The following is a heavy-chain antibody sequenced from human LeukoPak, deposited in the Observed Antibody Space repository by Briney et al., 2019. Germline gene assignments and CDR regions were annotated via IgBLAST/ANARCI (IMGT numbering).Heavy chain of an antibody. CDR2: ISGSGSTI. Sequence: GGSLRLSCAASGFTFSSYEMNWVRQAPGKGLEWVSYISGSGSTIYYADSVKGRFTISRDNAKNSLYLQMNSLRAEDTAMYYCARGHWGLDSWGQGTLVSVS. V-gene: IGHV3-48*03. D-gene: IGHD7-27*01. CDR3: ARGHWGLDS. J-gene: IGHJ4*02. CDR1: GFTFSSYE.